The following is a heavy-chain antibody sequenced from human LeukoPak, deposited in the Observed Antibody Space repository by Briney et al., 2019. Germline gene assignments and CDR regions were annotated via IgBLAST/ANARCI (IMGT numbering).Heavy chain of an antibody. D-gene: IGHD6-6*01. CDR2: IYHSGST. Sequence: SETLSLTCTVSGYSISSGYYWGWIRQPPGKGLEWIGSIYHSGSTYYNPSLKSRVTISVDTSKNQFSLKLGSVTAADTAVYYCARVLSYSSSPLWYWGQGTLATVSS. CDR3: ARVLSYSSSPLWY. V-gene: IGHV4-38-2*02. CDR1: GYSISSGYY. J-gene: IGHJ4*02.